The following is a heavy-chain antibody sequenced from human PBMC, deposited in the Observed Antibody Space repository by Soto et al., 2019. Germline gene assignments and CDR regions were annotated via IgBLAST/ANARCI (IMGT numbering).Heavy chain of an antibody. Sequence: QVQLVESGGGLVKPGGSLRLSCAASGFSFSDSYMSWVRQAPGKGLEWVAYSSGSSGYTGYADSVKGRFTISRDNAKNSLYLQMNGLGVEDTAVYYCARDRGGYGPPDVWGQGTTVTVSS. D-gene: IGHD3-10*01. CDR2: SSGSSGYT. V-gene: IGHV3-11*06. CDR1: GFSFSDSY. CDR3: ARDRGGYGPPDV. J-gene: IGHJ6*02.